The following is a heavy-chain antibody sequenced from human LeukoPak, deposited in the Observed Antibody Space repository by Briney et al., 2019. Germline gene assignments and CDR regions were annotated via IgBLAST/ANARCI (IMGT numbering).Heavy chain of an antibody. CDR2: NFGDDDKT. CDR3: AKTQGHYDA. Sequence: GASLILSCVASGFTFSNYARTWVRQAPGKRLEMVSCNFGDDDKTVYGDGVKGPFTISRDNSKITLILQMNSMRADDTAVYYCAKTQGHYDAWGQGALVTVSS. V-gene: IGHV3-23*01. CDR1: GFTFSNYA. J-gene: IGHJ5*02.